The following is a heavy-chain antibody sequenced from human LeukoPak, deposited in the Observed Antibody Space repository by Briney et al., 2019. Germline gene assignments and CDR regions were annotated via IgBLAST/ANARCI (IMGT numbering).Heavy chain of an antibody. J-gene: IGHJ2*01. CDR2: IYYSGST. V-gene: IGHV4-59*08. CDR1: GGSISSYY. Sequence: SETLSLTCTVSGGSISSYYWSWIRQPPGKGLEWIGYIYYSGSTNYNPSLKSRVTISVDTSKNQFSLKLSPVTAADTAVYYCAGREYSSSSRYWYFDLWGRGTLVTVSS. D-gene: IGHD6-6*01. CDR3: AGREYSSSSRYWYFDL.